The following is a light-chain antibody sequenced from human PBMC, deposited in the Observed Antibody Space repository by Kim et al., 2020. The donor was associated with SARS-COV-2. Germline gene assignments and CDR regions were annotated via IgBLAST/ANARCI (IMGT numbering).Light chain of an antibody. CDR1: MQPSSYA. J-gene: IGLJ1*01. V-gene: IGLV4-3*01. CDR2: IRGDSSN. CDR3: GESHTIDGQVGYV. Sequence: CHRGMQPSSYAIEWYQQRPGRSPQYIMRIRGDSSNNEVDGSPDRCVGSSSGADRYLTVSNLQSDDEAEYYCGESHTIDGQVGYVFGTGTKVTVL.